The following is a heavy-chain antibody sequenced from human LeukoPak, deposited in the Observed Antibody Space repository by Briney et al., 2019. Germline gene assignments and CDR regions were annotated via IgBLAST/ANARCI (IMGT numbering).Heavy chain of an antibody. CDR2: IYYSGST. V-gene: IGHV4-39*07. CDR1: GGSISSSSYY. CDR3: ARVRGGVAAAGIGY. D-gene: IGHD6-13*01. Sequence: PSETLSLTCTVSGGSISSSSYYWGWIRQPPGKGLEWIGSIYYSGSTYYNPSLKSRVTISVDTSKNQFSLKLSSVTAADTAVYYCARVRGGVAAAGIGYWGQGTLVTVSS. J-gene: IGHJ4*02.